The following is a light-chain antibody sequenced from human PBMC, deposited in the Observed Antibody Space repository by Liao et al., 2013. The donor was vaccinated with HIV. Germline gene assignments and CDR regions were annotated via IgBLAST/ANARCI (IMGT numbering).Light chain of an antibody. CDR1: NIGSKS. CDR2: KDR. Sequence: SYVLTQPPSVSVAPGKTARIACWGDNIGSKSVHWYQQKPGQAPVVVIYKDRERPSGISERFSGSSSGTTVTLTISGVQAEDEADYYCQSADSSGTYRVFGGGTKLTVL. J-gene: IGLJ3*02. CDR3: QSADSSGTYRV. V-gene: IGLV3-25*03.